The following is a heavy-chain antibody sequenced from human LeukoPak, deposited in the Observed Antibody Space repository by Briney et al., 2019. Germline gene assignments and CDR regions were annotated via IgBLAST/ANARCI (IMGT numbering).Heavy chain of an antibody. CDR2: ISGSGGST. J-gene: IGHJ4*02. D-gene: IGHD6-19*01. CDR3: ARSGVAGTWAIDY. CDR1: GFTFSSYG. Sequence: PGGTLRLSCAASGFTFSSYGMRWVRQAPGKGLEWVSAISGSGGSTYYADSVKGRFTISRDNAKNSLYLQMDSLRAEDTAVYYCARSGVAGTWAIDYWGQGTLVTVSS. V-gene: IGHV3-23*01.